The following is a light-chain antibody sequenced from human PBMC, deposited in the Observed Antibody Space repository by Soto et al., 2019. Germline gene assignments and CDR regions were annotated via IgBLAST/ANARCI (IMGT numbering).Light chain of an antibody. Sequence: EIVLTQSPGTLSLSPGERATISCGASQSVRTYLAWYQVNPGQAPRLLIYDASSRATGIPDRFSGSGAGTDFTLTSSSLEPEDFAVFYCQQYNSWLWTFGQGTKVDIK. CDR1: QSVRTY. V-gene: IGKV3-20*01. CDR2: DAS. J-gene: IGKJ1*01. CDR3: QQYNSWLWT.